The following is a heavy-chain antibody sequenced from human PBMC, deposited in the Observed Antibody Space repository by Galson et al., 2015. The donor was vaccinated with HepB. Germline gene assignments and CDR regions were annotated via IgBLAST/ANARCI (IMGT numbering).Heavy chain of an antibody. CDR1: GGTFSSYA. V-gene: IGHV1-69*13. CDR3: ARGIVVVPAVNYGMDV. D-gene: IGHD2-2*01. J-gene: IGHJ6*02. CDR2: IIPIFGTA. Sequence: SVKVSCKASGGTFSSYAISWVRQAPGQGLEWMGGIIPIFGTANYAQKFQGGVTITADESTSTAYMELSSLRSEDTAVYYCARGIVVVPAVNYGMDVWGQGTTVTVSS.